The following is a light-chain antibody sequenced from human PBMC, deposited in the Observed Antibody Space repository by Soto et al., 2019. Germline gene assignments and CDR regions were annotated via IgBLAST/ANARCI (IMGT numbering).Light chain of an antibody. CDR2: WAS. CDR1: QSVLHSSNNKNY. Sequence: DIVMTQSPDSLAVSLGERATINCKSSQSVLHSSNNKNYLTWYQQKPGQPPKLLIYWASTRASGVPDRFSGSGSGTDFTLTISSLQAEDVAVYYCRHSDAPPYTFGQGTKVEIK. J-gene: IGKJ2*01. V-gene: IGKV4-1*01. CDR3: RHSDAPPYT.